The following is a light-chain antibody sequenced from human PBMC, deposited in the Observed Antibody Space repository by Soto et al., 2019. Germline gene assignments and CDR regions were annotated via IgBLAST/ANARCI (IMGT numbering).Light chain of an antibody. V-gene: IGLV2-14*01. Sequence: QSALTQPASVSGSPGQSITISCTGTSNDVGANNYVSWYQHHPGKAPKISIYEAGNRPSGVSHRFSGSKSGNTASLTISGLQAEDEADYFCTSYTSTSTLVFGGGTKLTIL. J-gene: IGLJ2*01. CDR3: TSYTSTSTLV. CDR1: SNDVGANNY. CDR2: EAG.